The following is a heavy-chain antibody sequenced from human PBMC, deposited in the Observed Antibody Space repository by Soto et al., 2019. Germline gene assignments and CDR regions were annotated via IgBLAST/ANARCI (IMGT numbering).Heavy chain of an antibody. CDR1: GGSVSSGSYY. CDR3: ARAGVLWFGELSDFDY. V-gene: IGHV4-61*01. Sequence: SETLSLTCTVSGGSVSSGSYYWSWIRQPPGKGLEWIGYIYYSGSTNYNPSLKSRVTISVDTSKNQFSLKLSSVTAADTAVYYCARAGVLWFGELSDFDYWGQGTLVTVSS. CDR2: IYYSGST. D-gene: IGHD3-10*01. J-gene: IGHJ4*02.